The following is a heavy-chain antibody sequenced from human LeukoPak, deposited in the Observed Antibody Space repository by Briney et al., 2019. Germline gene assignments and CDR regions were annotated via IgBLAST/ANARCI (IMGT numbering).Heavy chain of an antibody. D-gene: IGHD2-2*01. CDR1: GGSISSSSYY. CDR2: IYYSGST. J-gene: IGHJ4*02. CDR3: ARGDLGYCSSTSCPPFDY. Sequence: TLSLTCTVSGGSISSSSYYWGWIRQPPGKGLEWIGYIYYSGSTYYNPSLKSRVTISVDTSKNQFFLKLSSVTAADTAVYYCARGDLGYCSSTSCPPFDYWGQGTLVTVSS. V-gene: IGHV4-31*03.